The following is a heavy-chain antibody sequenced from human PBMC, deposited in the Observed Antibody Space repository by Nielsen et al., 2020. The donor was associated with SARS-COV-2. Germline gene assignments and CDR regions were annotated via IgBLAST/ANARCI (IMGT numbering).Heavy chain of an antibody. V-gene: IGHV3-23*01. Sequence: GGSLRLSCAASGFTFSNAWMSWVRQAPGKGLEWVSAISGSGGRTYYADSVKGRFTISRDKSKNTLYVLMNSLRAEDTAVYYCAKMSPPGIAVGTAEYFQHWGQGTLVTVSS. CDR1: GFTFSNAW. D-gene: IGHD6-19*01. CDR2: ISGSGGRT. CDR3: AKMSPPGIAVGTAEYFQH. J-gene: IGHJ1*01.